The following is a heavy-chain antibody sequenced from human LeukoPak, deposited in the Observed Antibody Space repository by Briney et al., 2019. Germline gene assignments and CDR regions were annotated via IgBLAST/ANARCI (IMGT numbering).Heavy chain of an antibody. Sequence: GGSLRLSCAASGFTVSSNYMSWARQAPGKGLEWVSSISSSSSYIYYADSVEGRFTISRDNAKNSLYLQMNSLRAEDTAVYYCARDGPFSSTSWNAFDIWGQGTMVTVSS. D-gene: IGHD2-2*01. CDR3: ARDGPFSSTSWNAFDI. CDR1: GFTVSSNY. J-gene: IGHJ3*02. CDR2: ISSSSSYI. V-gene: IGHV3-21*01.